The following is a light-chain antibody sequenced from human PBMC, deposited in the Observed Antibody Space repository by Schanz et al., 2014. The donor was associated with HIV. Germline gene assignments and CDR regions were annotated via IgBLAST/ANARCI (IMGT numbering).Light chain of an antibody. CDR1: SSDVGDYNY. CDR2: DVT. J-gene: IGLJ3*02. CDR3: CSYAGSYTGV. Sequence: QSALTQPASVSGTPGQSITISCTGTSSDVGDYNYVSWYQQHPGKAPKLMIFDVTERPSGVPDRLSGSKSGNTASLTISGLQAEDEAVYYCCSYAGSYTGVFGGGTKLTVL. V-gene: IGLV2-11*01.